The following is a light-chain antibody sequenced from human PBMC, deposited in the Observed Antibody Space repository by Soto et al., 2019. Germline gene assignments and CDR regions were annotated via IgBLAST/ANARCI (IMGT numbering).Light chain of an antibody. Sequence: DIQMPQSPSTLSASVGDRVTITCRASQTINSWLAWYQQKPGKAPNLLIYKASSLESGVPSRFSGSGSGTDFTLTISSLHPDDFATYYCQQYNRYLTFGQGTKVEIK. CDR1: QTINSW. V-gene: IGKV1-5*03. CDR2: KAS. CDR3: QQYNRYLT. J-gene: IGKJ1*01.